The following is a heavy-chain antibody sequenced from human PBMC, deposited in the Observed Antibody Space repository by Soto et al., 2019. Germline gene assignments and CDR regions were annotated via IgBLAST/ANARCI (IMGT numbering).Heavy chain of an antibody. CDR2: INHSGST. V-gene: IGHV4-34*01. Sequence: TLSLTCAVYGGSFSGYYWSWIRQPPGKGLEWIGEINHSGSTNYNPSLKSRVTISVDTSKNQFSLKLSSVTAADTAVYYCAVIRGKPYSSGSPYGMDVWGQGTTVTVSS. D-gene: IGHD6-19*01. J-gene: IGHJ6*02. CDR1: GGSFSGYY. CDR3: AVIRGKPYSSGSPYGMDV.